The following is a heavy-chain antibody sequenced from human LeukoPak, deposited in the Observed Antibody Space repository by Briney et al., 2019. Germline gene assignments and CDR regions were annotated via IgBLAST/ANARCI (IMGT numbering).Heavy chain of an antibody. CDR2: IYATGTT. CDR1: GGSISGYF. CDR3: ARSPPTYCSGGSCYYYGMDV. J-gene: IGHJ6*02. V-gene: IGHV4-4*07. Sequence: SETLSLTCTVSGGSISGYFWSWIRQPAGKGLEWIGRIYATGTTNYNPSLKSRVTISVDTSKNQFSLKLSSVTAADTAVYYCARSPPTYCSGGSCYYYGMDVWGQGTTVTVSS. D-gene: IGHD2-15*01.